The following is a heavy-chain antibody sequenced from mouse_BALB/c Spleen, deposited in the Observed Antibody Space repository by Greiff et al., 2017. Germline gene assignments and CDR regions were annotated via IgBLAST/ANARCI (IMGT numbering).Heavy chain of an antibody. V-gene: IGHV3-2*02. CDR2: ISYSGST. CDR3: ARGGYYDSFAY. Sequence: EVQLQQSGPGLVKPSQSLSLTCTVTGYSITSDYAWNWIRQFPGNKLEWMGYISYSGSTSYNPSLKSRISITRDTSKNQFFLQLNSVTTEDTATYYCARGGYYDSFAYWGQGTLVTVSA. CDR1: GYSITSDYA. J-gene: IGHJ3*01. D-gene: IGHD2-4*01.